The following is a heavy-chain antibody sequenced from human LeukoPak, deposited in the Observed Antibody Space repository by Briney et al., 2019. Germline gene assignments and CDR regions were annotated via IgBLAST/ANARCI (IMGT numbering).Heavy chain of an antibody. CDR3: ARVYLVGATCDY. CDR2: IYRSGST. V-gene: IGHV4-38-2*02. CDR1: GYSISSGYY. Sequence: SETLSLTCTVSGYSISSGYYWGWIRQPPGKGLEWIGSIYRSGSTYYNPSLKSRVTISVDTSKNQFSLKLSSVTAADTAVYYCARVYLVGATCDYWGQGTLVTVSS. D-gene: IGHD1-26*01. J-gene: IGHJ4*02.